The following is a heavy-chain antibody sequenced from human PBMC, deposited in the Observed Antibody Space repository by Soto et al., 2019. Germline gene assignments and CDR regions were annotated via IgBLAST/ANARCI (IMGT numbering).Heavy chain of an antibody. J-gene: IGHJ4*02. V-gene: IGHV3-49*04. CDR2: IRSKAYGGTT. Sequence: GGSLRLSCTASGFTFGDYAMSWVRQAPGKGLEWVGFIRSKAYGGTTEYAASVKGRFTISRDDSKSIAYLQMNSLKTEDTAVYYCTSNYYGSGSYQTDYWGQGTLVTVSS. CDR1: GFTFGDYA. D-gene: IGHD3-10*01. CDR3: TSNYYGSGSYQTDY.